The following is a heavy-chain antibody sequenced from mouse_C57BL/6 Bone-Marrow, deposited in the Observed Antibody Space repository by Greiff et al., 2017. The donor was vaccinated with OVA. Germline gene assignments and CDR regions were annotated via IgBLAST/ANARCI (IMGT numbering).Heavy chain of an antibody. J-gene: IGHJ4*01. CDR2: IYPRSGNT. Sequence: VKLMESGAELARPGASVKLSCKASGYTFTSYGISWVKQRTGQGLEWIGEIYPRSGNTYYNEKFKGKATLTADKSSSTAYMELRSLTSEDSAVYFCARGRYYYGSSFAMDYWGQGTSVTVSS. CDR1: GYTFTSYG. CDR3: ARGRYYYGSSFAMDY. D-gene: IGHD1-1*01. V-gene: IGHV1-81*01.